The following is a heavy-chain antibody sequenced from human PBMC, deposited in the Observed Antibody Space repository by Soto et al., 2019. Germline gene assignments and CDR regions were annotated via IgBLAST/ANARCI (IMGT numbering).Heavy chain of an antibody. CDR1: GGSISSYY. D-gene: IGHD6-13*01. V-gene: IGHV4-59*08. Sequence: SETLSLTCTVSGGSISSYYWSWIRQPPGKGLEWIGYIYYSGSTNYNPSLKSRVTISVDTSKNQFSLKLSSVTAADTAVYYCARQIAAAGFDYWGQGTLVTVSS. J-gene: IGHJ4*02. CDR2: IYYSGST. CDR3: ARQIAAAGFDY.